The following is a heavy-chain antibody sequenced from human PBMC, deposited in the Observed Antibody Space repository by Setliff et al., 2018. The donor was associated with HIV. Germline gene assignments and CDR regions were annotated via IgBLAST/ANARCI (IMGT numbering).Heavy chain of an antibody. CDR2: IYYSGST. CDR1: GGSISSSSYY. D-gene: IGHD3-3*01. CDR3: AREYKAPEWLPTVVDYYYGMEV. J-gene: IGHJ6*02. V-gene: IGHV4-39*07. Sequence: PSETLSLTCTVSGGSISSSSYYWGWIRQPPGKGLEWIGTIYYSGSTNYNPSLESRVTISVDTSKNQFSLKLTSVTAADTAVYYCAREYKAPEWLPTVVDYYYGMEVWGQGTTVTVSS.